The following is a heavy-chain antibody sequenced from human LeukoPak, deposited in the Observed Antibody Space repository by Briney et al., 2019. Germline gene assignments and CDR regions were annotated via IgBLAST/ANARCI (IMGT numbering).Heavy chain of an antibody. CDR2: INHSGST. J-gene: IGHJ4*02. CDR1: GGSFSGYY. Sequence: PSETLSLTCAVYGGSFSGYYWSWIRQPPGKGLEWIGEINHSGSTNYNPSPKSRVTISVETSKNQFFLKLSSVPAADTAVYYCARHGLITMVRGVDFDYWGQGTLVTVSS. D-gene: IGHD3-10*01. CDR3: ARHGLITMVRGVDFDY. V-gene: IGHV4-34*01.